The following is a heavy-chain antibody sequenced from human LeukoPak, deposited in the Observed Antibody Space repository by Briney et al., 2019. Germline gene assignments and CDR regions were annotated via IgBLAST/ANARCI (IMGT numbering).Heavy chain of an antibody. V-gene: IGHV1-2*06. CDR2: SNPNNGGA. J-gene: IGHJ5*02. Sequence: ASVRVSCTAAGYTFTRHYVHWVRQAPGQGREWMGRSNPNNGGADYAQNFQGRVTITSDTPSRTVSMELPRLRSDDTAVYYSAREVGYSTSWYGRFDPWGQGTLVTVSS. D-gene: IGHD2-2*01. CDR3: AREVGYSTSWYGRFDP. CDR1: GYTFTRHY.